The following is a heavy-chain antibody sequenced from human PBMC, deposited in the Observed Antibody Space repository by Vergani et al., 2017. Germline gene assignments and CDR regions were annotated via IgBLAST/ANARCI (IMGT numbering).Heavy chain of an antibody. CDR1: GFTFTSYS. CDR2: ISSRSSFI. CDR3: ARSREGSGWYYFDY. V-gene: IGHV3-21*01. J-gene: IGHJ4*02. Sequence: EVQLVESGGGLVKPGGFLRLSCAASGFTFTSYSMNWVRQAPGKGLEWVSSISSRSSFIYYADSVKGRFTISRDNAKNSLYLQMNSLRAEDTAVHYCARSREGSGWYYFDYWGQGILVTVSS. D-gene: IGHD6-19*01.